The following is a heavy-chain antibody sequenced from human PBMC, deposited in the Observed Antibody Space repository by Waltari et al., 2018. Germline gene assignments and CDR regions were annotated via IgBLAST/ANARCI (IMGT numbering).Heavy chain of an antibody. V-gene: IGHV3-74*01. CDR1: GFTFSYYW. Sequence: EVQLVESGGGLVQPGGSLILSCAASGFTFSYYWMHWARQAPGKGLVWVSRISSDGSSTSYADSVKGRFTISRDNAKNTLYLQMNSLRAEDTAVYYCARDGYSYGLGTFDIWGQGTMVTVSS. CDR2: ISSDGSST. J-gene: IGHJ3*02. D-gene: IGHD5-18*01. CDR3: ARDGYSYGLGTFDI.